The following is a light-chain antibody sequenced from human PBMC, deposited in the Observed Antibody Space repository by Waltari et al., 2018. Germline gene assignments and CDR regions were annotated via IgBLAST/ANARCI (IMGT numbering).Light chain of an antibody. CDR3: QQYKNWPLT. V-gene: IGKV3-15*01. CDR1: QSVSPN. J-gene: IGKJ4*01. CDR2: GAS. Sequence: EIVLMQSPATLSVSPGETATLSCRASQSVSPNLAWYQQKPGQTPRLLISGASTRATGIPARFSGSWSGTEFTLTISSLQSEDFAVYYCQQYKNWPLTFGGGTKVEIK.